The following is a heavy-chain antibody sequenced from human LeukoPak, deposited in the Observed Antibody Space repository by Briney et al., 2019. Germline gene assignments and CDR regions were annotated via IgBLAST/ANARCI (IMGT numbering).Heavy chain of an antibody. Sequence: PSETLSLTCAVYGGSFSGYYWSWIRQPPGKGLEWIGEINHSGSTNYNPSLKSRVTISVDTSKNQFSLKLSSVTAADTAVYYCAATDPQYYYGSGSPSMDVWGQGTTVTVSS. D-gene: IGHD3-10*01. CDR2: INHSGST. CDR1: GGSFSGYY. CDR3: AATDPQYYYGSGSPSMDV. V-gene: IGHV4-34*01. J-gene: IGHJ6*02.